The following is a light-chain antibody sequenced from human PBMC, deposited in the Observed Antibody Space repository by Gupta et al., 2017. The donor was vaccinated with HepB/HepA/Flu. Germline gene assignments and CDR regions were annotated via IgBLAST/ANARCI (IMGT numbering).Light chain of an antibody. CDR2: EVN. CDR3: SSYAGSNNVV. V-gene: IGLV2-8*01. Sequence: QSALTQPPLASGSPGQSVTISCTGTSSDVGGYNHASWYQQHPGTAPKLMIFEVNQRPSGVPDRFSGSKSGNTASLTVSGLQADDEANYYCSSYAGSNNVVFGGGTKLTVL. J-gene: IGLJ2*01. CDR1: SSDVGGYNH.